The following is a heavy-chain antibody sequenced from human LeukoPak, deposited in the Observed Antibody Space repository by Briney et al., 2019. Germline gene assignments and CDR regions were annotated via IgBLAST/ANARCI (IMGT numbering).Heavy chain of an antibody. CDR2: ISLSGNGI. CDR3: LRGVCSGGSCYSD. Sequence: LSLTCAVSGGSISSSNWWSWVRQPPGKGLEWVSYISLSGNGIYYADSVKGRFTISRDNAKNSLYLQMNSLRAEDTAVYYCLRGVCSGGSCYSDWGQGTLVTVSS. V-gene: IGHV3-48*03. CDR1: GGSISSSN. D-gene: IGHD2-15*01. J-gene: IGHJ4*02.